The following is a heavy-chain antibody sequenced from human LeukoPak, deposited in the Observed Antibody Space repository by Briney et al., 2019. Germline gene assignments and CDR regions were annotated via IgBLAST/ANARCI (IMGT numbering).Heavy chain of an antibody. CDR3: TRDHCSFANCYEDYYYGMDV. CDR2: INPNNGGT. D-gene: IGHD2-2*01. Sequence: ASVKVSCKASEDTFTDYYMHWVRQAPGQGLEGMGWINPNNGGTTYAQNFQGRVTMTRDTSISTAYMELSRLRSDDSAIYYCTRDHCSFANCYEDYYYGMDVWGQGTTVTVSS. V-gene: IGHV1-2*02. J-gene: IGHJ6*02. CDR1: EDTFTDYY.